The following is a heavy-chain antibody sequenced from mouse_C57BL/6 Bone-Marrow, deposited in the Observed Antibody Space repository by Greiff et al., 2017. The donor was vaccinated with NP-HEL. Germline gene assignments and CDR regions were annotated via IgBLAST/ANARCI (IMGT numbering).Heavy chain of an antibody. Sequence: VQLQQSGAELVRPGASVKLSCTASGFNIKDDYMHWVKQRPEQGLEWIGWIDPENGDTEYASKFQGKATITADTSSNTAYLQLSSLTSEDTAVYYCTTCYYGSNWFAYWGQGTLVTVSA. D-gene: IGHD1-1*01. CDR2: IDPENGDT. CDR3: TTCYYGSNWFAY. V-gene: IGHV14-4*01. J-gene: IGHJ3*01. CDR1: GFNIKDDY.